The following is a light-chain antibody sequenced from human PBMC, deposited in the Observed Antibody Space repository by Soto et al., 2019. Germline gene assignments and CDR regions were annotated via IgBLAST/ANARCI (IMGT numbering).Light chain of an antibody. CDR2: GAS. V-gene: IGKV3-15*01. CDR1: QSVNSN. CDR3: QQYYLWPWT. J-gene: IGKJ1*01. Sequence: EIVMTQSPATLSVSPGERATLSCRASQSVNSNLAWYQQRPGQAPRLLIHGASTRAPGIPAGFSGSGSGTEFTLTIRSLQSEDFAVYYCQQYYLWPWTFGQGTRVQIK.